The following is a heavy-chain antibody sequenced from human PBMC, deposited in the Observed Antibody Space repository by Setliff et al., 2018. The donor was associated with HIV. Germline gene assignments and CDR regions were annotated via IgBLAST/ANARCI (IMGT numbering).Heavy chain of an antibody. CDR2: INPGNGNT. J-gene: IGHJ6*03. Sequence: ASVKVSCKASGYTFTSYAIHWVRQAPGQRLEWMGWINPGNGNTKYSQNFQGRVTITRDTSATTVYMELSSLRSEDTAVYYCARDERDYDFWNGYAYYMGVWGKGTTVTVSS. V-gene: IGHV1-3*01. D-gene: IGHD3-3*01. CDR1: GYTFTSYA. CDR3: ARDERDYDFWNGYAYYMGV.